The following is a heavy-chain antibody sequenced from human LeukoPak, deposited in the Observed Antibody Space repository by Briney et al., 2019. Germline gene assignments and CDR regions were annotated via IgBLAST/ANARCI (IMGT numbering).Heavy chain of an antibody. D-gene: IGHD3-9*01. V-gene: IGHV3-23*01. CDR1: GFTFSSYG. CDR2: ISGSGGST. Sequence: GGSLRLSCAASGFTFSSYGMSWVRQAPGKGLEWVSAISGSGGSTYYADSVKGRFTISRDNSKNTLYLQMNSLGAEDTAVYYCAKDGVPSRYFGRNYFDYWGQGALVTVSS. CDR3: AKDGVPSRYFGRNYFDY. J-gene: IGHJ4*02.